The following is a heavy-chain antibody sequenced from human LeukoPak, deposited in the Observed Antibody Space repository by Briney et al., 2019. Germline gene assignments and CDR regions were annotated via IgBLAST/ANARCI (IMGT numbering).Heavy chain of an antibody. D-gene: IGHD3-3*01. CDR1: GGSISSGDYY. V-gene: IGHV4-30-4*01. Sequence: SQTLSLACTVSGGSISSGDYYWSWIRQPPGKGLEWIGYIYYSGSTYYNPSLKSRVTISVDTSKNQFSLKLSSVTAADTAVYYCARVGGKNDFWRLFDYWGQGTLVTVSS. CDR3: ARVGGKNDFWRLFDY. CDR2: IYYSGST. J-gene: IGHJ4*02.